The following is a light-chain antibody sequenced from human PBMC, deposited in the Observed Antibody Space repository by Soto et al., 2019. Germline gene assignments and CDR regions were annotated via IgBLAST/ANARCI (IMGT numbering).Light chain of an antibody. CDR3: QQSYTTPRT. CDR1: QSISSY. J-gene: IGKJ1*01. V-gene: IGKV1-39*01. CDR2: AAS. Sequence: DIPMTQSPSSLSASVGDRVTITCRASQSISSYLNWYQQKPGKAPKLLIYAASSLQSGVPSRFSGSGSGTDFTRNISSLQPEDFATYYCQQSYTTPRTFGQGTKVEIK.